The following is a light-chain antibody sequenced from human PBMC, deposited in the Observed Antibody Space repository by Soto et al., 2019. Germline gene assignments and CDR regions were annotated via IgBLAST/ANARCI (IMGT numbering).Light chain of an antibody. CDR1: QTISRW. CDR3: QEYNNYWT. V-gene: IGKV1-5*01. CDR2: TAS. J-gene: IGKJ1*01. Sequence: DIQMTQSPSTLSASVVDTVTITCRASQTISRWLAWYQQKPGKAPRLLIYTASTLESGVPSRSSASGSGTEFTLTISSLHPDDFATYYCQEYNNYWTFGQGTKVDIK.